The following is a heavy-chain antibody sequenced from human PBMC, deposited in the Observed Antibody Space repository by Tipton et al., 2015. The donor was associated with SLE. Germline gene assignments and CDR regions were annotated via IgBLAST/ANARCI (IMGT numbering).Heavy chain of an antibody. CDR2: VYSSGST. Sequence: TLSLTCTVSGGPISGYYWSWIRQPAGKGLEWIGRVYSSGSTIYNPSIKSRITLSLDTSKNQFYLRVNSVTAADTAVYYCARGGGSYYDYWGQGTLVTVSS. CDR1: GGPISGYY. CDR3: ARGGGSYYDY. D-gene: IGHD1-26*01. V-gene: IGHV4-4*07. J-gene: IGHJ4*02.